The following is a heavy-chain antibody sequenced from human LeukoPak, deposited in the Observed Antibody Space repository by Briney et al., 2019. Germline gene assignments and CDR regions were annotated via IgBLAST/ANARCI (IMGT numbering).Heavy chain of an antibody. CDR1: GFPFSDFS. Sequence: AGGSLRFSCATSGFPFSDFSMSWVRQAPGKGLEWISTTNSGGTSTYYAESVKGRFTISRDNSKNTLYLQMSSLRVEDTAVYYCAKQSYARSLGEGGPGTLVSVSS. J-gene: IGHJ4*02. V-gene: IGHV3-23*01. D-gene: IGHD2-8*01. CDR2: TNSGGTST. CDR3: AKQSYARSLGE.